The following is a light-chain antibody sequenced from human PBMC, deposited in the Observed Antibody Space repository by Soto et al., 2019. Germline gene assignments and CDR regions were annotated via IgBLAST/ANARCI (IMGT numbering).Light chain of an antibody. J-gene: IGKJ4*01. V-gene: IGKV1-5*02. Sequence: DIQITQSPYTLSGSVGDRVTIICRASQSISSWLAWYQQRPGKAPKLLIYAASTLQSGVPSRFSGSGSGTDFTLTISCLQSEDFATYYCQQYYSYPQTFGGGTKVDIK. CDR2: AAS. CDR3: QQYYSYPQT. CDR1: QSISSW.